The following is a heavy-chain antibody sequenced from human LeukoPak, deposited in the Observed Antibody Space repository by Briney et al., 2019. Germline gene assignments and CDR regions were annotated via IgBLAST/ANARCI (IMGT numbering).Heavy chain of an antibody. V-gene: IGHV4-39*01. CDR1: GGSISSRSYC. Sequence: SQTLSLTCPVSGGSISSRSYCWGWTRHPPGNGLEWIGSMYYSGSTNYSPSLKSRVTISVDTSKNQFSLKLSSVTAADTAVYYCARGDSYVQIDYWGQGTLVTVSS. CDR3: ARGDSYVQIDY. J-gene: IGHJ4*02. D-gene: IGHD2-21*02. CDR2: MYYSGST.